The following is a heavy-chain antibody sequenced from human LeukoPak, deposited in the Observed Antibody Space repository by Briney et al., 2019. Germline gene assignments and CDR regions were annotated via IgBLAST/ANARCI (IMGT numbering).Heavy chain of an antibody. D-gene: IGHD6-13*01. CDR2: IIPIFGTA. Sequence: PAKVSCKASGGTFSSYAISWVRQAPGQGLEWMGGIIPIFGTANYAQKFQGRVTITADESTSAAYMELSSLRSEDTAVYYCARETAAGTFGYWGQGTLVTVSS. CDR1: GGTFSSYA. J-gene: IGHJ4*02. CDR3: ARETAAGTFGY. V-gene: IGHV1-69*01.